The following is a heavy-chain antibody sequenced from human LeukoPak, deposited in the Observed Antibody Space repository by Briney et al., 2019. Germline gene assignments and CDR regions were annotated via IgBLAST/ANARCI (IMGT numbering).Heavy chain of an antibody. V-gene: IGHV3-23*01. CDR2: ISGSGGST. CDR1: GFTSKNYG. D-gene: IGHD6-13*01. Sequence: PGGSLRLSCAVSGFTSKNYGMSWVRQAPGKGLEWVSAISGSGGSTYYADSVKGRFTISRDNSKNTLYLQMNSLRAEDTAIYYCAKDLRYSSSWSYFDYWGQGTLATVSS. J-gene: IGHJ4*02. CDR3: AKDLRYSSSWSYFDY.